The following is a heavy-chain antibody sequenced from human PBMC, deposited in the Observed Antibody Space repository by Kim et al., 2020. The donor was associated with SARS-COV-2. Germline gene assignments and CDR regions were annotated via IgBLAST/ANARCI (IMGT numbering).Heavy chain of an antibody. CDR1: GYTFTSYD. CDR2: MNPNSGNT. D-gene: IGHD3-3*01. Sequence: ASVKVSCKASGYTFTSYDINWVRQATGQGLEWMGWMNPNSGNTGYAQKFQGRVTMIRNTSISTAYMELSSLRSEDTAVYYCARVGFTIFGVVTLYGMDVWGQGTTVTVSS. CDR3: ARVGFTIFGVVTLYGMDV. J-gene: IGHJ6*02. V-gene: IGHV1-8*01.